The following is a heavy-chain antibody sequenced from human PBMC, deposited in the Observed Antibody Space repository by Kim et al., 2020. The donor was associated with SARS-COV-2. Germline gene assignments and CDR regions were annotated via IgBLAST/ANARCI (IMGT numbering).Heavy chain of an antibody. CDR3: ARTLQQWLVGRLHFDY. CDR2: IKQDGSEK. D-gene: IGHD6-19*01. CDR1: GFTFSSYW. Sequence: GGSLRLSCAASGFTFSSYWMSWVRQAPGKGLEWVANIKQDGSEKYYVDSVKGRFTISRDNAKNSLYLQMNSLRAEDTAVYYCARTLQQWLVGRLHFDYWGQGTLVTVSS. J-gene: IGHJ4*02. V-gene: IGHV3-7*01.